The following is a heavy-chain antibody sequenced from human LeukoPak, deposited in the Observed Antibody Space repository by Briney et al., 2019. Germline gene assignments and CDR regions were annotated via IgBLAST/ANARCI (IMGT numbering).Heavy chain of an antibody. CDR3: ARDRHGMAV. Sequence: LXLXXXASXXTXXXYDMHWDRQGXGXGLEWVSAIGVAGDTYYPGSVKGRFIITRENAKNSLYLQMNSLRVEDTAVYYCARDRHGMAVWGQGTTVVVSS. CDR2: IGVAGDT. J-gene: IGHJ6*02. CDR1: XXTXXXYD. V-gene: IGHV3-13*01.